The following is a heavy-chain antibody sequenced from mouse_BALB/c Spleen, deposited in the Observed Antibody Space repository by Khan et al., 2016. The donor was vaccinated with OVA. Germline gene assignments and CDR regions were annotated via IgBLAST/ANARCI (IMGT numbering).Heavy chain of an antibody. CDR2: INPSRGYT. V-gene: IGHV1-7*01. D-gene: IGHD2-3*01. CDR1: GYTFTSYW. CDR3: AKDGIDY. Sequence: VQLQESGAELAKPGASVKMSCKASGYTFTSYWMHWVKQRPGQGLEWIGYINPSRGYTEYNQNFKDKATLTADKSSSTAYMQLSSLTSEDSAVEYCAKDGIDYWGQGTTLTVSS. J-gene: IGHJ2*01.